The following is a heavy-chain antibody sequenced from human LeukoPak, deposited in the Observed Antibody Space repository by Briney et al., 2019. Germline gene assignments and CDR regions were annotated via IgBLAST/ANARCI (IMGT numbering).Heavy chain of an antibody. J-gene: IGHJ4*02. Sequence: GGSLRLSCAASGFTFSNAWMSWVRQAPGKGLEWVGRIKSKTDGGTTDYAAPVKGRFTISRDDSKNTPYLQMNSLKTEDTAVYYCTTPGVGYCSGGSCYAANYWGQGTLVTVSS. CDR1: GFTFSNAW. V-gene: IGHV3-15*01. CDR3: TTPGVGYCSGGSCYAANY. CDR2: IKSKTDGGTT. D-gene: IGHD2-15*01.